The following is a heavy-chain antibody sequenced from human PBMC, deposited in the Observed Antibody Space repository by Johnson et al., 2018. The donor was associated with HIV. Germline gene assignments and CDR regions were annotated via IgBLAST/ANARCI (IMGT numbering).Heavy chain of an antibody. J-gene: IGHJ3*02. CDR3: ARVIGYDSSGKAFDI. CDR2: INWNGGSP. D-gene: IGHD3-22*01. CDR1: GFTFDDFG. Sequence: VQLVESGGGVQRPGGSLRLSCAASGFTFDDFGMGWVRQAPGKGLEWVSGINWNGGSPSYADSVKGRFTISRDNAKNSLYVKMNSLRAEDTALSPCARVIGYDSSGKAFDIWGQGTMVTVSS. V-gene: IGHV3-20*01.